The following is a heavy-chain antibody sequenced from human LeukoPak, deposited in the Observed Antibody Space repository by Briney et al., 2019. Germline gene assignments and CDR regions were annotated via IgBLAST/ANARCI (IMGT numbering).Heavy chain of an antibody. CDR1: GGTFSSYA. CDR2: IIPIFGTA. Sequence: SVKVSCKASGGTFSSYAISWVRQAPGQGLEWMGGIIPIFGTANYAQKFQGRVTITTDESTSTAYMELSSLRSEDTAVYYCARGKNSWSRRDYYYYYYMDVWGKGTTVTVSS. V-gene: IGHV1-69*05. CDR3: ARGKNSWSRRDYYYYYYMDV. J-gene: IGHJ6*03. D-gene: IGHD6-13*01.